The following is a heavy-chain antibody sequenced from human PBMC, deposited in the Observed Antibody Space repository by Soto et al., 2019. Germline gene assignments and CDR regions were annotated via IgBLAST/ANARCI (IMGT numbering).Heavy chain of an antibody. CDR1: GGSISSSSYY. CDR2: IYYSGST. CDR3: GKVLVGATGHTDSDS. V-gene: IGHV4-39*01. J-gene: IGHJ5*01. D-gene: IGHD2-15*01. Sequence: PSETLSLTCTVSGGSISSSSYYRGWIRQPPGKGLEWIGSIYYSGSTYYNPSLKSRVTISVDTSKNQFSLKLSSVTAADTAVYYCGKVLVGATGHTDSDSWGPGTLVAYSS.